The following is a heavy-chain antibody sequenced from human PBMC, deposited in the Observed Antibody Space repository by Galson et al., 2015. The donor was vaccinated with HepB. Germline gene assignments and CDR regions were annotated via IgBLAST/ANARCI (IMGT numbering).Heavy chain of an antibody. Sequence: SVKVSCKASGYTFTGDYMHWVRQAPGQGLEWVGWINPNSGGTNYAQKFQGSVTMTRDTSISTAYMELSRLRSDDTAVYYCARDGPGVGAHLFYMDVWGKGTTVTVSS. J-gene: IGHJ6*03. V-gene: IGHV1-2*02. CDR2: INPNSGGT. D-gene: IGHD1-26*01. CDR3: ARDGPGVGAHLFYMDV. CDR1: GYTFTGDY.